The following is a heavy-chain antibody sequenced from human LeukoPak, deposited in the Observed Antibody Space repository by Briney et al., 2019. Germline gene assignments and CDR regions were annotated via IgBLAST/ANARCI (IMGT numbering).Heavy chain of an antibody. V-gene: IGHV3-64*01. J-gene: IGHJ5*02. CDR2: IHSNGGST. CDR3: ARSINDYGDFLGWFDP. CDR1: VHPFSSQA. Sequence: GGCLRHSCAAHVHPFSSQAMDSVRQAPGKGLEFDSAIHSNGGSTYYANSVKGRFTISRDNSKNTPYLQMGSLRAEDMAVYYCARSINDYGDFLGWFDPWGQGTLVTVSS. D-gene: IGHD4-17*01.